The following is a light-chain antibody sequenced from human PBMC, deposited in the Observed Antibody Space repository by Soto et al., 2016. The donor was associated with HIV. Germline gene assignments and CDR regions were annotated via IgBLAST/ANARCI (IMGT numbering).Light chain of an antibody. CDR3: QVWDTSSDLVV. CDR1: NIGSKS. CDR2: DDS. J-gene: IGLJ2*01. V-gene: IGLV3-21*03. Sequence: SYELTQPPSVSVAPGKTARITCGGNNIGSKSVHWYQQKPGQAPVLVVYDDSDRPSGIPERFSGSNSGNTATLTISRVEAGDEADYYCQVWDTSSDLVVFGGGTKPTVL.